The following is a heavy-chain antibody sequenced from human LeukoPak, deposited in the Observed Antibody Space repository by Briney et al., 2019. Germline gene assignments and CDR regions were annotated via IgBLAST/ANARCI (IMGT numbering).Heavy chain of an antibody. V-gene: IGHV3-48*03. CDR3: AREGGGTYLDAFDI. J-gene: IGHJ3*02. CDR1: GFTFSSFE. Sequence: GGSLRLSSAASGFTFSSFEMNWVRQAPGKGLEWVSYIDSSGRTMYYGDSVRGRFTISRDNAKNSLFLQINSLRAEDTAVYYCAREGGGTYLDAFDIWGQGTVVTVSS. D-gene: IGHD1-26*01. CDR2: IDSSGRTM.